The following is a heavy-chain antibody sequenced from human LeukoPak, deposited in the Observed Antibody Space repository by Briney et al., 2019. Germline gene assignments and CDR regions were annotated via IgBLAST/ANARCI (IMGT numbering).Heavy chain of an antibody. V-gene: IGHV3-66*01. CDR3: AKVAQQLVPWDYFDY. CDR1: GFTVSTYY. D-gene: IGHD6-13*01. CDR2: IYSSRTT. Sequence: GGSLRLSCAVSGFTVSTYYMSWVRQAPGKRLEWVSAIYSSRTTYYADSVKGRFTISRDNSKNTLYLQMNSLRAEDTAVYYCAKVAQQLVPWDYFDYWGQGTLVTVSS. J-gene: IGHJ4*02.